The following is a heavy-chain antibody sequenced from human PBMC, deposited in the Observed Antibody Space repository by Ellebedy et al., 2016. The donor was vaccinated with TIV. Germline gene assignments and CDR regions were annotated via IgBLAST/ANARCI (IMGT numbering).Heavy chain of an antibody. Sequence: AASVKVSCKASGYTFTNYAMHWVRQAPGQRLEWMGWINAGNGNTKYSQKFQGRVTITRDTSASTAYMELSSLRSDDTAVYYCARVYGAFNWFDPWGQGTLVTVSS. V-gene: IGHV1-3*01. CDR2: INAGNGNT. CDR3: ARVYGAFNWFDP. D-gene: IGHD3-10*01. CDR1: GYTFTNYA. J-gene: IGHJ5*02.